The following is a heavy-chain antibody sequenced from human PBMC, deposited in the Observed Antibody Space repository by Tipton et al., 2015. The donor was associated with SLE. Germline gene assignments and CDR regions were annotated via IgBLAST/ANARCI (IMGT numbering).Heavy chain of an antibody. CDR1: GGSFSGYY. CDR2: IDQSGST. V-gene: IGHV4-34*01. Sequence: TLSLTCAVYGGSFSGYYWNWIRQPPGKGLEWIGEIDQSGSTNYNPSLKSRVTMSGDTSKNEFSLKLNSVTAADTAVYYCVRGPRGSSGYPNWGQGTLVTVSS. CDR3: VRGPRGSSGYPN. J-gene: IGHJ4*02. D-gene: IGHD3-22*01.